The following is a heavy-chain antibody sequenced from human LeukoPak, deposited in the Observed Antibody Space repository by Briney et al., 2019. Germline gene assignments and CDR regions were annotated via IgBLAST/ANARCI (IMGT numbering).Heavy chain of an antibody. CDR2: IGGTGTTT. CDR1: GFSFSIFA. D-gene: IGHD3-10*01. CDR3: ARGRGGSGNYYFDY. J-gene: IGHJ4*02. V-gene: IGHV3-23*01. Sequence: GGSLRLSCAASGFSFSIFAIYWVRQAPGKGLEWVSGIGGTGTTTYYADSVKSRFTISRDNSKNTVFLQLSSLSAEDTAVYYCARGRGGSGNYYFDYWGQGTLVIASS.